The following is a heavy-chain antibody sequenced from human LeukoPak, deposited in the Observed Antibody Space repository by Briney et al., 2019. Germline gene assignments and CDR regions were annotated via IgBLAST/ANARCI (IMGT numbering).Heavy chain of an antibody. CDR1: GGSFSGYY. V-gene: IGHV4-34*01. J-gene: IGHJ3*02. CDR2: INHSGST. CDR3: ARGPRVLRCFDPRRGAFDI. Sequence: SETLSLTCAVYGGSFSGYYWSWIRQPPGKGLEWIGEINHSGSTNYNPSLKSRVTISVDTSKNQFSLKLSSVTAADTAVYYCARGPRVLRCFDPRRGAFDIWGQGTMVTVSS. D-gene: IGHD3-9*01.